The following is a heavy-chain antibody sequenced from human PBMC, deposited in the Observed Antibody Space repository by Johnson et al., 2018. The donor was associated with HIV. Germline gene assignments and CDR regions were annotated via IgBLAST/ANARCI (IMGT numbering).Heavy chain of an antibody. CDR3: ARDPYYDFLTGPRDAFDI. J-gene: IGHJ3*02. D-gene: IGHD3-9*01. CDR2: ISSSGSSI. CDR1: GFTFSDYF. V-gene: IGHV3-11*04. Sequence: VQLVESGGGLVKPGGSLRLSCKASGFTFSDYFMSWIRQAPGKGLECISYISSSGSSIYYTDSLKGRFTISRDNAKNSLYLQMNSLRAEDTAVYYCARDPYYDFLTGPRDAFDIWGQGTMVTVSS.